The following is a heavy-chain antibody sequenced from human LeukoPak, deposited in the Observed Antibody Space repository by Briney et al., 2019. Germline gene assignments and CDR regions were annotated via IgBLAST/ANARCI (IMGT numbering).Heavy chain of an antibody. CDR3: ANSPNYYDSSGYFDY. D-gene: IGHD3-22*01. J-gene: IGHJ4*02. V-gene: IGHV3-23*01. CDR1: GFTFNIYA. CDR2: VSSSGGNT. Sequence: PGGSLRLSCAASGFTFNIYAMSWVRQAPGKGLEWVSGVSSSGGNTYYARSVKGRFTISRDNSKNTLYLQMNSLRAKDTAVYYCANSPNYYDSSGYFDYWGQGTLVTVSS.